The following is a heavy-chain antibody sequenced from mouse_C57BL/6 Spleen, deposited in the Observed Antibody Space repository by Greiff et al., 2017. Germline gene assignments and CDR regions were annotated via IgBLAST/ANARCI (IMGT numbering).Heavy chain of an antibody. Sequence: QVQLKESGAELVKPGASVKISCKASGYAFSSYWMNWVKQRPGKGLEWIGQIYPGDGDTNYNGKFKGKATLTADKSSSTAYMQLSSLTSEDSAVYFCARDYDWYAMDYWGQGTSVTVSS. CDR1: GYAFSSYW. V-gene: IGHV1-80*01. D-gene: IGHD2-4*01. CDR2: IYPGDGDT. J-gene: IGHJ4*01. CDR3: ARDYDWYAMDY.